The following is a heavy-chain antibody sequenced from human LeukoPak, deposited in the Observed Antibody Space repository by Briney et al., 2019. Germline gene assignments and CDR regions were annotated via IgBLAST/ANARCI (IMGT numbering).Heavy chain of an antibody. V-gene: IGHV1-18*01. CDR3: ARAVGMVQGELIDYYYYMDV. D-gene: IGHD3-10*01. Sequence: ASVKVSCKASGYTFTSYGISRVRQAPGQGLEWMGWISAYNGNTNYAQKLQGRVTMTTDTSTSTAYMELRSLRSDDTAVYYCARAVGMVQGELIDYYYYMDVWGKGTTVTVSS. CDR2: ISAYNGNT. J-gene: IGHJ6*03. CDR1: GYTFTSYG.